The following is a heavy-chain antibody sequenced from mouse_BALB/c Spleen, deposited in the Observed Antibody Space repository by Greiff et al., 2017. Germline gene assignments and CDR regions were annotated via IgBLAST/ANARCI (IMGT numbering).Heavy chain of an antibody. Sequence: DVKLVESGGGLVQPGGSLKLSCAASGFTFSSYGMSWVRQTPDKRLELVATINSNGGSTYYPDSVKGRFTISRDNAKNTLYLQMSSLKSEDTAMYYCARWYYGSSYYFDYWGQGTTLTVSS. D-gene: IGHD1-1*01. CDR1: GFTFSSYG. CDR3: ARWYYGSSYYFDY. J-gene: IGHJ2*01. CDR2: INSNGGST. V-gene: IGHV5-6-3*01.